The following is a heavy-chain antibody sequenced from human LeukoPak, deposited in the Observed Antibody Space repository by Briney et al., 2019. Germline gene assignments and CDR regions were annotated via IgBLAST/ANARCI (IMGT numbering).Heavy chain of an antibody. V-gene: IGHV1-2*04. D-gene: IGHD3-10*01. CDR2: INPNSGGT. Sequence: ASVKVSCKASGYTFTGYYMHWVRQAPGQGLEWMGWINPNSGGTNYAQKFQGWVTMTRDTSISTAYMELSRLRSDDTAVYYCARDRSGISYYYGMDVWGQGTTVTVSS. J-gene: IGHJ6*02. CDR3: ARDRSGISYYYGMDV. CDR1: GYTFTGYY.